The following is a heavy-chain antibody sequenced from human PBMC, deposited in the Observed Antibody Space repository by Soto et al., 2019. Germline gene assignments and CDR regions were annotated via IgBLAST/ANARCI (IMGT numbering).Heavy chain of an antibody. Sequence: GGSLRLSCAASGFTFSSYAMSWVRQAPGKGLEWVLAVSGCGGTTYYADSGKGRSTISRANSKNTLYLQMNSLRAEDTAVYYWAQDFRQWVVRYFQHWGQGTLVTVSS. CDR3: AQDFRQWVVRYFQH. V-gene: IGHV3-23*01. J-gene: IGHJ1*01. CDR2: VSGCGGTT. D-gene: IGHD6-19*01. CDR1: GFTFSSYA.